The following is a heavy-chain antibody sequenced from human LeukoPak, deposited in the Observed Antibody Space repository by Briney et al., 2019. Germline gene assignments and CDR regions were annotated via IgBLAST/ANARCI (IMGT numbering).Heavy chain of an antibody. V-gene: IGHV1-2*06. CDR3: ARDELYNGYYSVKYHYNGMDV. CDR2: INAKGGDT. Sequence: ASVKVSCKASGYTFTDYYVHWVRQAPGQGLEWMGRINAKGGDTNAAQRFQGRVTMTRVTSITTAYLELSRLRSDDTAVYYCARDELYNGYYSVKYHYNGMDVWGQGTTVTASS. D-gene: IGHD3-3*01. CDR1: GYTFTDYY. J-gene: IGHJ6*02.